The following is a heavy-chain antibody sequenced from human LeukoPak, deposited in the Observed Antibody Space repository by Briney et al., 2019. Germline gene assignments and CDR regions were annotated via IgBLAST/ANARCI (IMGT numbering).Heavy chain of an antibody. Sequence: PSETLSLTCTVSGGSISSYYWSWIRQPARKGLEWIGRIYTSGSTNYNPPLKSRVTMSVDTSKNQFSLKLSSVTAADTAVYYCARGSMVRGVNWFDPWGQGTLVTVSS. CDR3: ARGSMVRGVNWFDP. J-gene: IGHJ5*02. V-gene: IGHV4-4*07. CDR1: GGSISSYY. D-gene: IGHD3-10*01. CDR2: IYTSGST.